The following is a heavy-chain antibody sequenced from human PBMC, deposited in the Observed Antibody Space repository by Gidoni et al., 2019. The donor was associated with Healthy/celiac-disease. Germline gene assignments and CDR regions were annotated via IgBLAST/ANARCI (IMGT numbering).Heavy chain of an antibody. Sequence: EGQLLESGGGLVQPGGSLRLSCAASGFTCRRYAMSWVRQATGKGLEWVSASSGSGGSTYYSDSVKGRFTISRDNSKNTLYLQMNSLRAEDTAVYYCAKGYYYDSSGYYYGGDYFDYWGQGTLVTVSS. V-gene: IGHV3-23*01. D-gene: IGHD3-22*01. CDR2: SSGSGGST. CDR1: GFTCRRYA. CDR3: AKGYYYDSSGYYYGGDYFDY. J-gene: IGHJ4*02.